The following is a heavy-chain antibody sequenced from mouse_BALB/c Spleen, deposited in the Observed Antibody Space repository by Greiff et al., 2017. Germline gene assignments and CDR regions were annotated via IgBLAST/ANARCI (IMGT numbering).Heavy chain of an antibody. V-gene: IGHV5-6-5*01. Sequence: EVKLVESGGGLVKPGGSLKLSCAASGFTFSSYAMSWVRQTPEKRLEWVASISSGGSTYYPDSVKGRFTISRDNARNILYLQMSSLRSEDTAMYYCARALLTTAFAMDYWGQGTSVTVSS. D-gene: IGHD1-2*01. CDR1: GFTFSSYA. CDR3: ARALLTTAFAMDY. J-gene: IGHJ4*01. CDR2: ISSGGST.